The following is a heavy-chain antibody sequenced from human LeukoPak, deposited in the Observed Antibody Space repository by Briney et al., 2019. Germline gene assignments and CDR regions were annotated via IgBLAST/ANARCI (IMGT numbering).Heavy chain of an antibody. J-gene: IGHJ4*02. CDR1: GGSISSHY. CDR2: TYYSGST. CDR3: ARSDRLSWYYFDY. Sequence: SETLSLTCTVSGGSISSHYWSWIRQPPGKGLEWIGYTYYSGSTNYNPSLKSRVTISVDTSKNQFSLKLSSVTAADTAVYYCARSDRLSWYYFDYWGQGTLVTVSS. D-gene: IGHD6-13*01. V-gene: IGHV4-59*11.